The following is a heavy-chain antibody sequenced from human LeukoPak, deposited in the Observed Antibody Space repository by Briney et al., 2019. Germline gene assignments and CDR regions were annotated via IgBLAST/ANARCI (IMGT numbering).Heavy chain of an antibody. Sequence: ASVKVSCKTSGYMFTTYYPHWVRQAPGQGLEWRGWINPHSGGTNYAQKFQGRGTMTRDTSISTVYMELSSLRSDDTAVYYCARGGTGYSSGWLRAFDIWGQGTMVTVSS. V-gene: IGHV1-2*02. CDR3: ARGGTGYSSGWLRAFDI. CDR2: INPHSGGT. J-gene: IGHJ3*02. D-gene: IGHD6-19*01. CDR1: GYMFTTYY.